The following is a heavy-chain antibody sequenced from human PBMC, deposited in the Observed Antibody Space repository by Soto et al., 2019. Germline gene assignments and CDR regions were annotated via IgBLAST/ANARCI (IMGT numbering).Heavy chain of an antibody. CDR2: INHSGST. V-gene: IGHV4-34*01. J-gene: IGHJ4*02. CDR1: GGSFSGYY. CDR3: ARGVGYSGYDTDY. D-gene: IGHD5-12*01. Sequence: QVQLQQWGARLLKPSETLSLTCAVYGGSFSGYYWSWIRQPPGKGLEWIGEINHSGSTNYTPSLKSRVTISVDTSKNQFSLKLSSVTAADTAVYYCARGVGYSGYDTDYWGQGTLVTVSS.